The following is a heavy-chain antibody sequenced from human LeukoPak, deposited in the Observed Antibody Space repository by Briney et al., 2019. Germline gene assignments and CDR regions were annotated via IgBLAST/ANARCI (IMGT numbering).Heavy chain of an antibody. J-gene: IGHJ4*02. D-gene: IGHD2/OR15-2a*01. V-gene: IGHV1-69*05. Sequence: ASVKVSCMATGGTFSSYAISWVRQAPGQGLEWMGGIIPIFGTANYAQKFQGRVTITTDESTSTAYMELSSLRSEDTAVYYCARVPPSNKGRWRYYFDYWGQGTLVTVSS. CDR1: GGTFSSYA. CDR2: IIPIFGTA. CDR3: ARVPPSNKGRWRYYFDY.